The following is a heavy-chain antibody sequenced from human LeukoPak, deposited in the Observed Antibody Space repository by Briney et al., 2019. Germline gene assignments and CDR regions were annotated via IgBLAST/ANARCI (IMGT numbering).Heavy chain of an antibody. CDR3: ARKRWGLDI. D-gene: IGHD4-23*01. J-gene: IGHJ3*02. CDR1: GVSISSYY. V-gene: IGHV4-59*08. Sequence: SETLSLTCTVSGVSISSYYWSWIRQPPGKGLEWIGYIYYSGSTNYSPSLKSRVTISVDTSKNQFSLKLSSVTAADTAVYYCARKRWGLDIWGQGTMVTVSS. CDR2: IYYSGST.